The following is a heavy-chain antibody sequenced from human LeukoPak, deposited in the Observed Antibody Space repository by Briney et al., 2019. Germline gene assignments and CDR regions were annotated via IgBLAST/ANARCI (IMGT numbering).Heavy chain of an antibody. CDR3: ARDLGILQRNMDV. CDR1: GFTFSDYY. V-gene: IGHV3-11*01. Sequence: GGSLRLSCAASGFTFSDYYMSWIRQAPGKGLEWVSYISNSGSTIYYADSVKGRFTTSRDNAKNSLYLQMNSLRAEDTAVYYCARDLGILQRNMDVWGKGTTVTISS. D-gene: IGHD6-13*01. CDR2: ISNSGSTI. J-gene: IGHJ6*03.